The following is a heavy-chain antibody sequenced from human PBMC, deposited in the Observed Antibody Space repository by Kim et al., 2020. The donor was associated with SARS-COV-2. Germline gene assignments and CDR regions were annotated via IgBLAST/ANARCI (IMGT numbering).Heavy chain of an antibody. CDR2: ITGNGAVT. CDR1: GFTFSTYG. D-gene: IGHD5-18*01. CDR3: AKRGVDAVMGRLCDY. J-gene: IGHJ4*02. Sequence: GGSLRLSCAASGFTFSTYGMSWVRQAPGKGLEWVSAITGNGAVTYYADSVKGRSAISRDNSKNTLYLQMNSLRAEDTAIYYCAKRGVDAVMGRLCDYWGQGTLVTVSS. V-gene: IGHV3-23*01.